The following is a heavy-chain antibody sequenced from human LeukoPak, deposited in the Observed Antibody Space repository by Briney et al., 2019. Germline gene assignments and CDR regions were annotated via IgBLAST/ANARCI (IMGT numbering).Heavy chain of an antibody. J-gene: IGHJ1*01. CDR3: ARDPGLSNYVWYFQH. D-gene: IGHD4-11*01. Sequence: PSETLSLTCTVSGGSISSSSYYWGWIRQPPGKGLEWIGSIYYSGSTYYNPSLKSRVTISVDTSKNQFSLKLSSVTAADTAVYYCARDPGLSNYVWYFQHWGQGTLVTVSS. CDR2: IYYSGST. V-gene: IGHV4-39*07. CDR1: GGSISSSSYY.